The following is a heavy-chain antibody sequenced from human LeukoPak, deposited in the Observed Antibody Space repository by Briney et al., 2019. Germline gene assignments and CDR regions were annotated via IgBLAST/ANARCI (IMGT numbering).Heavy chain of an antibody. V-gene: IGHV3-66*01. Sequence: TGGSLRLSCAASGFTVSSNYMSWVRQAPGKGLEWVSVIYSGGSTYYADSVKGRFTISRDNSKNTLYLQMNSLRAEDTAVYYCARGRGYYYGSGSYTKYFDYWGQGTLVTVSS. CDR2: IYSGGST. CDR3: ARGRGYYYGSGSYTKYFDY. D-gene: IGHD3-10*01. J-gene: IGHJ4*02. CDR1: GFTVSSNY.